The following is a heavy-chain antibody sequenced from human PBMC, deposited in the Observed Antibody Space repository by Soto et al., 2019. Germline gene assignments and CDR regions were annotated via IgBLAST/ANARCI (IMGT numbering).Heavy chain of an antibody. J-gene: IGHJ6*02. CDR2: ISSSSSTI. Sequence: VSLRLSWAASGVTCVSYSMNWVLQAPGKGLEWVSYISSSSSTIYYADSVKGRFTISRDNAKNSLYLQMNSLRDEDTAVYYCARDPDSYDSHHSSFWGQGTTVTVSS. D-gene: IGHD3-22*01. CDR3: ARDPDSYDSHHSSF. V-gene: IGHV3-48*02. CDR1: GVTCVSYS.